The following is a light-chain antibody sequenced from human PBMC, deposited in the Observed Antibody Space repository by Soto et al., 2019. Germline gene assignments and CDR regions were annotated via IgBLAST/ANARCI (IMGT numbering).Light chain of an antibody. J-gene: IGLJ2*01. CDR1: SASIANNY. Sequence: NFMLTQPHSVSESPGKTVTISCTRSSASIANNYMQWYQQRPGRAPTTVIFENNQRPSGVPDRFSGSTDGSSNSASLTISGLHTEDEAGYYCESYDRSFVVFGGGTKLTVL. V-gene: IGLV6-57*04. CDR3: ESYDRSFVV. CDR2: ENN.